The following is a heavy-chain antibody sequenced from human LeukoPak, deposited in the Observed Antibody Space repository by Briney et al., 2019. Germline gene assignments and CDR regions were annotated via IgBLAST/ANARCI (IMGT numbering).Heavy chain of an antibody. J-gene: IGHJ4*02. D-gene: IGHD5-18*01. CDR2: IYHSGST. V-gene: IGHV4-30-2*01. Sequence: PSETLSLTCTVSGGSISSKSYYWGWIRQPPGKGLEWIGYIYHSGSTNYNPSLKSRVTISVDRSKNQFSLKLSSVTAADTAVYYCARYRYSYGHGDFDYWGQGTLVTVSS. CDR3: ARYRYSYGHGDFDY. CDR1: GGSISSKSYY.